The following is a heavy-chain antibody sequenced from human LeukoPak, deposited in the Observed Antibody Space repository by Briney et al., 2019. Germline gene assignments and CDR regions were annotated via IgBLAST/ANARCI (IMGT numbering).Heavy chain of an antibody. D-gene: IGHD3-10*01. J-gene: IGHJ3*02. CDR1: GGSISRYY. Sequence: PSETLSLTCTVSGGSISRYYWSWIRRPPGKGLEWISYIDDGGNTNYNPSLKSQVTISVDKSKNQFSLKLSFVTAADTAMYYCARSDYHNSGSHTVFDAFDIWGQGTRVTVSS. V-gene: IGHV4-59*01. CDR2: IDDGGNT. CDR3: ARSDYHNSGSHTVFDAFDI.